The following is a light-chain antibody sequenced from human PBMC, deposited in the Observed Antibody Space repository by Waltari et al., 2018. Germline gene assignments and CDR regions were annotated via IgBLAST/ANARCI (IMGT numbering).Light chain of an antibody. J-gene: IGLJ3*02. CDR2: GKN. CDR1: SLRYYY. Sequence: SSELTQDPAVSVALGQTVRITCQGDSLRYYYANWYRQKPGQAPLLVMYGKNNRPTGIPDRFSGSKSGTSASLAISGLRSEDEADYYCAAWDDSLHGRWEFGGGTKVTVL. V-gene: IGLV3-19*01. CDR3: AAWDDSLHGRWE.